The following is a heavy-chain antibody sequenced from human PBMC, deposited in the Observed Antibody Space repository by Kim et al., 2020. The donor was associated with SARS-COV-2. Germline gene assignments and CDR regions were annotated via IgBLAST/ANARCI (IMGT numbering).Heavy chain of an antibody. CDR2: SNK. V-gene: IGHV3-30*02. Sequence: SNKYYADAVKGRFTISRDNSKNTLYLQMNSLRAEDTAVYYCAKDVGAFDIWGQGTMVTVSS. J-gene: IGHJ3*02. CDR3: AKDVGAFDI. D-gene: IGHD1-26*01.